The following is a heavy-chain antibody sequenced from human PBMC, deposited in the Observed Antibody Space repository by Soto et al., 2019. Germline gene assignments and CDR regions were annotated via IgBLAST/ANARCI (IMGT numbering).Heavy chain of an antibody. D-gene: IGHD3-22*01. V-gene: IGHV1-24*01. J-gene: IGHJ5*02. CDR1: GYTLTELS. CDR3: ATYYYDSSGYYYLP. Sequence: ASVKVSCKVSGYTLTELSMHWVRQAPGKGLEWMGGFDPEDGETIYAQKFQGRVTMTEDTSTDTAYMELSSLRSEDTAVYYCATYYYDSSGYYYLPWGQGTLVTVSS. CDR2: FDPEDGET.